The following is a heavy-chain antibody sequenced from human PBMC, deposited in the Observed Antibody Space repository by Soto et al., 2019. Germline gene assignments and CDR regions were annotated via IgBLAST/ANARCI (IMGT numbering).Heavy chain of an antibody. Sequence: ASVKVSCKASGYTFSNFGLSWVRQAPGQGLQWMGWISCYNGNTHSAERVQGRVTMTTDTSTSTAYMEGRSLTSDDTAVYYCARDKGYGFGWSSSSGMDVWGQGTAVTVSS. CDR1: GYTFSNFG. J-gene: IGHJ6*02. V-gene: IGHV1-18*01. CDR3: ARDKGYGFGWSSSSGMDV. D-gene: IGHD5-18*01. CDR2: ISCYNGNT.